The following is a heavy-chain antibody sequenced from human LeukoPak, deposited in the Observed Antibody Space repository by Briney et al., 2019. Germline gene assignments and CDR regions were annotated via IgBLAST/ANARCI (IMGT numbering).Heavy chain of an antibody. D-gene: IGHD1-26*01. V-gene: IGHV3-30*04. J-gene: IGHJ4*02. CDR1: GFTFSSYA. Sequence: GSLRLSCAASGFTFSSYAMHWVRQAPGEGLVWVAVISYDGSNKYYADSVKGRFTISRDNSKNTLYLQMNSLRAEDTAVYYCARGGSPVVGWSNYYFDYWGQGTLVTVSS. CDR3: ARGGSPVVGWSNYYFDY. CDR2: ISYDGSNK.